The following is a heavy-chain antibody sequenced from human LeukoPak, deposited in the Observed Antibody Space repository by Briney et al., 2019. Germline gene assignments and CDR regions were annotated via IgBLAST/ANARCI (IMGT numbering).Heavy chain of an antibody. CDR2: IYYSGSP. D-gene: IGHD2-2*01. CDR1: GGSISSGGYY. CDR3: ARGQLLPGWFDP. J-gene: IGHJ5*02. V-gene: IGHV4-31*03. Sequence: SETLSLTCTVSGGSISSGGYYWSWIRQHPGKGLEWSGYIYYSGSPYYNPSLKSRVTISVATSKNQFSLKLSSVPAADTAVYYCARGQLLPGWFDPWGQGTLVTVSS.